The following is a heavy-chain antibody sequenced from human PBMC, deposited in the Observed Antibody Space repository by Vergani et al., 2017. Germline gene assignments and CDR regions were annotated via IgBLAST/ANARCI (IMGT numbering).Heavy chain of an antibody. Sequence: QVQLQQWGGGLLKPSETLSLTCVVNGGSFTSYHWTWIRQSPGEGLEWVGDIDHTGRPDYNPSLKSRLTMSVDKSRNQLSLTLNSVTATDTAIYFFARVNTETNGHLYYYYYMDVWGQGTAVTVS. CDR2: IDHTGRP. J-gene: IGHJ6*03. V-gene: IGHV4-34*01. CDR1: GGSFTSYH. D-gene: IGHD4-11*01. CDR3: ARVNTETNGHLYYYYYMDV.